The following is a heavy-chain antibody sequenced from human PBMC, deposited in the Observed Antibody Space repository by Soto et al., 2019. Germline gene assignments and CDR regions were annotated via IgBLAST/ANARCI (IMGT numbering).Heavy chain of an antibody. V-gene: IGHV1-46*03. Sequence: QVQLVQSGAELKNPGASVKISCKTSGYTFTSYYLHWMRQAPGQGLEWMGIIYPTDRGASYTQNFQGRVTMTRDTSTSTVYMELSSLRSDDTAVYYCAREPPEGYNFDYWGQRTLVTVSS. CDR3: AREPPEGYNFDY. CDR1: GYTFTSYY. D-gene: IGHD5-18*01. J-gene: IGHJ4*02. CDR2: IYPTDRGA.